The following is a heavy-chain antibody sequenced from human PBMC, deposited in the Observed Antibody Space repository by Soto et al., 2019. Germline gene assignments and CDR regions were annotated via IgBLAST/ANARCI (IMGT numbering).Heavy chain of an antibody. CDR2: NYYSGTT. CDR1: GVSISSYY. D-gene: IGHD6-19*01. CDR3: ARATREVAGTKWFDP. J-gene: IGHJ5*02. Sequence: SETLSLTCAVSGVSISSYYWSWIRQPPGKGLEWIGYNYYSGTTNYNPSLKSRVTISVDTSKNQFSLRLSSVTAADTAVYYCARATREVAGTKWFDPWGQGILVTVSS. V-gene: IGHV4-59*12.